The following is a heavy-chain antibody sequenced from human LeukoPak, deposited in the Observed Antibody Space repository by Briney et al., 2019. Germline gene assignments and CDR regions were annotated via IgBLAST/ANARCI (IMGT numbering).Heavy chain of an antibody. V-gene: IGHV4-34*01. D-gene: IGHD3-10*01. CDR2: INHSGST. CDR3: ASRSGGGLGAFDI. J-gene: IGHJ3*02. Sequence: SETLSLTCAVYGGSFSGYYWSWIRQPPGKGLEWIGEINHSGSTNYNPSLKSRVTISVHRSKNHFTLKLSSVTAAGTAVYYCASRSGGGLGAFDIWGQGTMVTVSS. CDR1: GGSFSGYY.